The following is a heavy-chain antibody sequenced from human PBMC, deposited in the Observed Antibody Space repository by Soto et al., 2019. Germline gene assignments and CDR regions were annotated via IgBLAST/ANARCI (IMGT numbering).Heavy chain of an antibody. CDR2: MNPNSGNT. CDR3: ARMATPGTLNCFDP. J-gene: IGHJ5*02. V-gene: IGHV1-8*01. Sequence: ASVKVSCKASGYTFGNNDISWVRQATGQGLEWMGWMNPNSGNTGYAQKFQGRVSMTRNTSITTAYLELSSLRSDDTAIYYCARMATPGTLNCFDPWGQGTLVTVSS. CDR1: GYTFGNND.